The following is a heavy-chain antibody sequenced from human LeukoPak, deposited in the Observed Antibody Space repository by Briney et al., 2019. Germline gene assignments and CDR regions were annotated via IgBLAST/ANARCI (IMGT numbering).Heavy chain of an antibody. CDR1: GFTVSSNY. J-gene: IGHJ5*02. D-gene: IGHD4-23*01. Sequence: GGSLRPSCAASGFTVSSNYMSWVRQAPGKGLEWVSVIYSGGSTYYADSVKGRFTISRDNSKNTLYLQMNSLRAEDTAVYYCARMFDYGGLRGWFDPWGQGTLVTVSS. CDR3: ARMFDYGGLRGWFDP. CDR2: IYSGGST. V-gene: IGHV3-53*01.